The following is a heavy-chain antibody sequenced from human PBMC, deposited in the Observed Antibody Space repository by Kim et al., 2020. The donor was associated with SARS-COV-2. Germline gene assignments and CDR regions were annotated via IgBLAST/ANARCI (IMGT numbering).Heavy chain of an antibody. V-gene: IGHV4-30-4*01. CDR2: IYYSGST. Sequence: SETLSLTCTVSGGSISSGDYYWSWIRQPPGKGLEWIGYIYYSGSTYYNPSLKSRVTISVDTSKNQFSLKLSSVTAADTAVYYCAGYGDYVKFEDYWGQGTLVTVSS. J-gene: IGHJ4*02. CDR3: AGYGDYVKFEDY. CDR1: GGSISSGDYY. D-gene: IGHD4-17*01.